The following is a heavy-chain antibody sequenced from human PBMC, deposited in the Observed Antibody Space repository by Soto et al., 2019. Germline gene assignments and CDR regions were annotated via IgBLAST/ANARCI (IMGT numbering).Heavy chain of an antibody. J-gene: IGHJ6*02. Sequence: GSLRLSCAASGFTFSSYEMNWVRQAPWKGLEWVSYISSSGSTIYYADSVKGRFTISRDNAKNSLYLQMNSLRAEDTAVYYCARDQIGYSSSWYRGKYYYYGMDVWGQGTTVTVSS. CDR2: ISSSGSTI. D-gene: IGHD6-13*01. CDR3: ARDQIGYSSSWYRGKYYYYGMDV. V-gene: IGHV3-48*03. CDR1: GFTFSSYE.